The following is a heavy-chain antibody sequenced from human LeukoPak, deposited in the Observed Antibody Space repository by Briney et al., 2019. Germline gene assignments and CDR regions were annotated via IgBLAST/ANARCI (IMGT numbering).Heavy chain of an antibody. CDR2: ISAYNGNT. Sequence: GASVKVSCKASGYTFTSYGINWVRQAPGQGLEWMGWISAYNGNTNYAQKLQGRVTMTTDTSTSTAYIELRSLRSDDTAVYYCAIGPGYYDSSGYLDYWGQGTLVTVSS. CDR3: AIGPGYYDSSGYLDY. D-gene: IGHD3-22*01. V-gene: IGHV1-18*01. J-gene: IGHJ4*02. CDR1: GYTFTSYG.